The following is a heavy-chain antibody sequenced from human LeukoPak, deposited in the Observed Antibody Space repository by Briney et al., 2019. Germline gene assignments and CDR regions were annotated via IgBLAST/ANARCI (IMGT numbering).Heavy chain of an antibody. V-gene: IGHV4-34*01. CDR1: GGSFSGYY. CDR2: INHSGST. CDR3: ARLFGGVTIFDY. Sequence: SETLSLTCAVYGGSFSGYYWSWIRQPPGKGLEWIGEINHSGSTNYNPSLKSRVTISVDTFKNQFSLKLSSVTAADTAMYYCARLFGGVTIFDYWGQGALVTVSS. D-gene: IGHD4-17*01. J-gene: IGHJ4*02.